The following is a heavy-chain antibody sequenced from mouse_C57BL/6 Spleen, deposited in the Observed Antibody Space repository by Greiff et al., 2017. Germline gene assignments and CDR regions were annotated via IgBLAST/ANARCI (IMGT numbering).Heavy chain of an antibody. V-gene: IGHV1-5*01. CDR2: IYPGNSDT. D-gene: IGHD1-1*01. CDR1: GYTFTSYW. Sequence: VQLKESGTVLARPGASVKMSCKTSGYTFTSYWMHWVKQRPGQGLEWRGAIYPGNSDTSYNQKFKGKAKLTAVTSASPAYMELSSLTNEDSAVDYRTRKGFPITTVGATPFAYWGQGTLVTVSA. J-gene: IGHJ3*01. CDR3: TRKGFPITTVGATPFAY.